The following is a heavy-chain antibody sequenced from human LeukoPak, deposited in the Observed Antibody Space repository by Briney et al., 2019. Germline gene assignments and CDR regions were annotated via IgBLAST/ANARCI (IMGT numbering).Heavy chain of an antibody. V-gene: IGHV4-61*02. CDR2: IHISGST. Sequence: SETLSLTCAVSGGSISSYSYYWSWIRQPAGKGLEWIGRIHISGSTNYNPSLKSRVTISEDTSKKQFSLKLSSVTAADTAVYYCARDARYSSGWTDYWGQGTLVTVSS. CDR1: GGSISSYSYY. J-gene: IGHJ4*02. D-gene: IGHD6-19*01. CDR3: ARDARYSSGWTDY.